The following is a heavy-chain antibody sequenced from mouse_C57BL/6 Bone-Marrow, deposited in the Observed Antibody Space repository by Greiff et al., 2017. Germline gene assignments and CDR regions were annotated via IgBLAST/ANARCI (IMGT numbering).Heavy chain of an antibody. Sequence: EVKVVESGGGLVQPKGSLKLSCAASGFTFNTYAMHWVRQAPGKGLEWVARIRSKSSNYATYYADSVKDRFTISRADSQSMIYLQMNNLKTEDTAMYYCVCLFMTTDYYAMDYWGQGTSVTVSS. D-gene: IGHD1-1*01. V-gene: IGHV10-3*01. CDR3: VCLFMTTDYYAMDY. CDR1: GFTFNTYA. CDR2: IRSKSSNYAT. J-gene: IGHJ4*01.